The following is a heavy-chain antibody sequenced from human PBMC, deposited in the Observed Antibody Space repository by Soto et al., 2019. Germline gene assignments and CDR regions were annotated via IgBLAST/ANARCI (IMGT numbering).Heavy chain of an antibody. CDR3: ATRYYYDSSGYYPPLYGMDV. CDR2: INPNSGGT. Sequence: VASVKVSCKASGYTFTGYYMHWVRQAPGQGLEWMGWINPNSGGTNYAQKFQGWVTMTRDTSISTAYMELSRLRSDDTAVYYCATRYYYDSSGYYPPLYGMDVWGQGTTVTVSS. D-gene: IGHD3-22*01. J-gene: IGHJ6*02. CDR1: GYTFTGYY. V-gene: IGHV1-2*04.